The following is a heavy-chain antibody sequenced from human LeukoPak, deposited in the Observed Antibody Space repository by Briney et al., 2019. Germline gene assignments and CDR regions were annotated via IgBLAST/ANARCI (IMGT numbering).Heavy chain of an antibody. V-gene: IGHV3-48*02. Sequence: GGSLRLSCAASGFTFSSYSMNWVRQAPGKGLEWVSYISSSTSTIFYADSVKGRFTISRDNAKNSLYLQMSSLRDEDTAVYYCARVAGGYGMDVWGQGTTVTVSS. CDR3: ARVAGGYGMDV. J-gene: IGHJ6*02. D-gene: IGHD2-8*02. CDR1: GFTFSSYS. CDR2: ISSSTSTI.